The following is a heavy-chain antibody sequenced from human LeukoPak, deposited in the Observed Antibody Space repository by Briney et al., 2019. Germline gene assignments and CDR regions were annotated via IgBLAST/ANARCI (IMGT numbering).Heavy chain of an antibody. J-gene: IGHJ4*02. D-gene: IGHD6-25*01. CDR3: AREGGFYRPLDY. CDR1: GGSVSSTNW. V-gene: IGHV4-4*02. Sequence: PSETLSLTCGVSGGSVSSTNWWTWIRQPPGKGLEWIGEVHLDGRTNFNPSLKSRLTMSVDLSENHVSLKLTSVAAADTAVYYCAREGGFYRPLDYSGQGTLVTVSS. CDR2: VHLDGRT.